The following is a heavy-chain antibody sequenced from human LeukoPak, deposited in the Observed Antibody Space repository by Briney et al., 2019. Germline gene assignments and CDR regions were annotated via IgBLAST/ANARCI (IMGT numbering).Heavy chain of an antibody. CDR3: AKSGLNRFDY. CDR2: FSGSGGST. Sequence: GGPLRLSCAASGFTFSSYAMSWVRQSPGKGLEWVSSFSGSGGSTYYADSVKGRFTISRENSKNTLNLQMNSLRAEDTSVYYCAKSGLNRFDYWGQGTLVTVSS. CDR1: GFTFSSYA. V-gene: IGHV3-23*01. D-gene: IGHD2-15*01. J-gene: IGHJ4*02.